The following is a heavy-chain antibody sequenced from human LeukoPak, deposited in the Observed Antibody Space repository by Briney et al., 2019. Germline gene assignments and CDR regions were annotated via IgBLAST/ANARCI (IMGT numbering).Heavy chain of an antibody. CDR2: ISGDGGST. D-gene: IGHD5-24*01. CDR1: GFTFDDYA. Sequence: GGSLRLSCAASGFTFDDYAMHWVRRAPGRGLEWVSLISGDGGSTYYADSVKGRFTISRDNSKNSLYLQMNSLRTEDTASYYCAKGWFDYWGQGTLVTVSS. J-gene: IGHJ4*02. CDR3: AKGWFDY. V-gene: IGHV3-43*02.